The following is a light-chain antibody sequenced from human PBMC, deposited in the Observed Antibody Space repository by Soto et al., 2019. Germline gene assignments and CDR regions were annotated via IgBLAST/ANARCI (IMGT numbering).Light chain of an antibody. CDR3: QQYGSSRT. CDR2: GAS. Sequence: EIVLTQSPGTLSLSPGERATLSCRASQSVSSSYLAWYQQKPGQAPRLLIYGASSRATGIPDRFSGSGSGTDFTLTISRLDPEDFAVYYCQQYGSSRTFGQWTKVEIK. J-gene: IGKJ1*01. V-gene: IGKV3-20*01. CDR1: QSVSSSY.